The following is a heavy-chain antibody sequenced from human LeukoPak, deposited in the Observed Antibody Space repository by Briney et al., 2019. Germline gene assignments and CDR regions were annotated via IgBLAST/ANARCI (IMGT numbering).Heavy chain of an antibody. CDR3: ARGQGSGSYYLDY. CDR2: INHSGNT. V-gene: IGHV4-59*12. CDR1: GGSISSYF. J-gene: IGHJ4*02. D-gene: IGHD1-26*01. Sequence: SETLSLTCSVSGGSISSYFWSWVRQPPGKGLERIWYINHSGNTYYNPSLKSRVTISVDTSKNQLSLKLSSVTAADTAVYYCARGQGSGSYYLDYWGQGTLVTVSS.